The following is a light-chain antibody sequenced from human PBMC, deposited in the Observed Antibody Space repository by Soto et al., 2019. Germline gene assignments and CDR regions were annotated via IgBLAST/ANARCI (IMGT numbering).Light chain of an antibody. CDR2: GNN. V-gene: IGLV1-40*01. CDR1: SSNLGAPYD. CDR3: QSYDSSLSGYV. Sequence: QSALAQPPSVSGARGQTVIMSCSGSSSNLGAPYDVNWFRQLPGTVPRLLIYGNNNRPSGVPDRFSGSKSGTSASLAITGLQAEDEADYYCQSYDSSLSGYVFGTGTKVTVL. J-gene: IGLJ1*01.